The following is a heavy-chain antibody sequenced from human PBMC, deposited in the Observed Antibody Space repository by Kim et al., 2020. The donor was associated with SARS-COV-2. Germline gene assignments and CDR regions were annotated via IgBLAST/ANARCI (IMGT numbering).Heavy chain of an antibody. D-gene: IGHD3-10*01. CDR2: K. V-gene: IGHV3-30*01. Sequence: KYYADTVEGRFTICRDNSKSTRYLQMNSLRAEETAVYYCARDGSGTYYVDYWGEGTLVTVAS. CDR3: ARDGSGTYYVDY. J-gene: IGHJ4*03.